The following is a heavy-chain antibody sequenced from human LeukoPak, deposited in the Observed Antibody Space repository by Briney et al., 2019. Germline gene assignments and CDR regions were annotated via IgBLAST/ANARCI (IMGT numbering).Heavy chain of an antibody. CDR3: ARQSRNWFDP. CDR1: GGSISSSSYY. J-gene: IGHJ5*02. Sequence: SETLSLTCTVSGGSISSSSYYWGWIRQPPGKGLEWIGSLYYSGSTYYNPSLKSRVTISVDTSKNQFSLKLSSVTAADTAVYYCARQSRNWFDPWGQGTLATVSS. V-gene: IGHV4-39*01. CDR2: LYYSGST.